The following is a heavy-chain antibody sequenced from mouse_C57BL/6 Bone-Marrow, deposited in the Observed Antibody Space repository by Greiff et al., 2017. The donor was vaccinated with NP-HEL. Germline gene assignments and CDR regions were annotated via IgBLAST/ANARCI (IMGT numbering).Heavy chain of an antibody. CDR3: TKSRRRYGKDYFDY. D-gene: IGHD2-10*02. CDR2: IYPGNSDT. CDR1: GYTFTSYW. V-gene: IGHV1-5*01. J-gene: IGHJ2*01. Sequence: VHVKQSGTVLARPGASVKMSCKTSGYTFTSYWMHWVKQRPGQGLEWIGAIYPGNSDTSYNQKFKGKAKLTAVTSASTAYMELSSLTNEDSAVYYCTKSRRRYGKDYFDYWGQGTTLTVSS.